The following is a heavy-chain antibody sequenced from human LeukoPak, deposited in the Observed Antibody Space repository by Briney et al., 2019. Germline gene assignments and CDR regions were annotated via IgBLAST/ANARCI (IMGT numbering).Heavy chain of an antibody. D-gene: IGHD7-27*01. CDR1: GYTFTSYD. V-gene: IGHV1-8*01. J-gene: IGHJ4*02. CDR2: MSPNSGDT. Sequence: ALVKVSCKASGYTFTSYDFNWVRQATGQRPEWMGWMSPNSGDTGYAQKFQDRVTMTRNTSISTAYMELSSLRSDDTAVYYCARGPPNWGYDYWGPGTLVTVSS. CDR3: ARGPPNWGYDY.